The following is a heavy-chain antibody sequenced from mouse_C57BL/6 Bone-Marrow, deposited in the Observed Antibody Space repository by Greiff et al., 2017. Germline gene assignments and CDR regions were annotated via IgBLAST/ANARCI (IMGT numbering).Heavy chain of an antibody. CDR3: TTGYYGSSPFAY. V-gene: IGHV14-1*01. CDR2: IDPEDGDT. Sequence: EVQLQQSGAELVRPGASVKLSCTASGFNIKDYYMHWVKQRPEQGLEWIGRIDPEDGDTEYAPKFQGKATMTADTSSNTAYLKLSSLTSEDAAVYYCTTGYYGSSPFAYWGQGTLVTVSA. D-gene: IGHD1-1*01. CDR1: GFNIKDYY. J-gene: IGHJ3*01.